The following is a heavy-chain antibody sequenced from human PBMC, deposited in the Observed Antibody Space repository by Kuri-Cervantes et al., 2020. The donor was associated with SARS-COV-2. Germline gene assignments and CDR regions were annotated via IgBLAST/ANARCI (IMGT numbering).Heavy chain of an antibody. CDR1: GYTFTGYY. CDR3: ARDGGKHIVVDAFDI. CDR2: INPNSGGT. V-gene: IGHV1-2*02. J-gene: IGHJ3*02. D-gene: IGHD3-16*01. Sequence: ASVKVSCKASGYTFTGYYMHWVRQAPGQGLEWMGWINPNSGGTNYAQKFQGRVTMTRDTSISTAYMELSRLRSDDTAVYCCARDGGKHIVVDAFDIWGQGTMVTVSS.